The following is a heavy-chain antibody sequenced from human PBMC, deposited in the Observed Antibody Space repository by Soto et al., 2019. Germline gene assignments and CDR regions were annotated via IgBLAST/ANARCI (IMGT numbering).Heavy chain of an antibody. CDR3: ARLIYYFDY. V-gene: IGHV4-39*01. CDR1: GCSISSSIYY. J-gene: IGHJ4*02. CDR2: IYYGGST. D-gene: IGHD2-21*01. Sequence: QLQLQESGPGLVKPSETLSLTCTVSGCSISSSIYYCGWIRHPPGKVLEWIGSIYYGGSTYYNPSIKSRVTISVDTSKNQFSLKLSYVTAADTAVYYCARLIYYFDYWGQGTLVTVSS.